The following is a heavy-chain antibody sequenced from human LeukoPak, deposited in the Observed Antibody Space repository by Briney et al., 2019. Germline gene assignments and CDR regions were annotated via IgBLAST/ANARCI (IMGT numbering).Heavy chain of an antibody. CDR2: IYHSGST. CDR1: GGPITSGGYY. V-gene: IGHV4-30-2*02. Sequence: PSQTLSLTCTVSGGPITSGGYYWSWIRQPPGKGLEWIGYIYHSGSTYYNPSLKSRITVSVDRSKNQFSLKLSSVTAADTAVYYCARNDDYSNYYFDYWGQGTLVTVSS. D-gene: IGHD4-11*01. J-gene: IGHJ4*02. CDR3: ARNDDYSNYYFDY.